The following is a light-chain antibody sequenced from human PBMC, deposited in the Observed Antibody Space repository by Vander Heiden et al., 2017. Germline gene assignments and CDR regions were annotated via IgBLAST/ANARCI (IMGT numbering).Light chain of an antibody. Sequence: QSVLTQPPSVSAAPGQKVTISCSGSSSNIGNNYVSWDQQLTGTAPKLLIYENNKRPSGIPDRFSGSKSGTSATLGITGLQTGDEADYYCGTWDSSLSALVFGGGTTLT. J-gene: IGLJ3*02. CDR1: SSNIGNNY. CDR2: ENN. CDR3: GTWDSSLSALV. V-gene: IGLV1-51*02.